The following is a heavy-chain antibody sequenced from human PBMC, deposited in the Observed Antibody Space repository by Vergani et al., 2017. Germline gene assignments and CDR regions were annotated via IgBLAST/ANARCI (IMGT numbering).Heavy chain of an antibody. CDR1: EFTFSNYA. CDR2: ISGSGVSA. J-gene: IGHJ4*02. Sequence: EVQLLESGGGLVQPGGSLRLTCAASEFTFSNYAMNWVRQAPGKGLEWVSGISGSGVSAYYTDSVKGRFTISRDNSKNMLFLQMNNLRTEDTAIYYCAKQYFVSGNYLVDYWGQGTLLTVSP. D-gene: IGHD3-10*01. V-gene: IGHV3-23*01. CDR3: AKQYFVSGNYLVDY.